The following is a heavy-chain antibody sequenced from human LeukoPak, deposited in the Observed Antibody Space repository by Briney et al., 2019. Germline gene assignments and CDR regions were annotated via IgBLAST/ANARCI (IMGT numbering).Heavy chain of an antibody. J-gene: IGHJ4*02. V-gene: IGHV4-39*07. CDR1: GGSVSSGSYY. CDR3: ARGPGSGSYPIDY. CDR2: INHSGST. Sequence: PSETLSLTCTVSGGSVSSGSYYWSWIRQPPGKGLEWIGEINHSGSTNYNPSLKSRVTISVDTSKNQFSLKLSSVTAADTAVYYCARGPGSGSYPIDYWGQGTLVTVSS. D-gene: IGHD1-26*01.